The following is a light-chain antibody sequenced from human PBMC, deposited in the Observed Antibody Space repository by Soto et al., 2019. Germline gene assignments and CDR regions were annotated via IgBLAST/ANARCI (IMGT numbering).Light chain of an antibody. Sequence: QSALTQPPSVSGSPGQSVTISCTGTSSDVGSYNRVSWYQQAPGTAPKLMIYEVSNLPSGVPDRFSGSKSGNTASLTISGLQAEDEADYYCSSYTSRSTFVVFGGGTKVTVL. J-gene: IGLJ2*01. CDR1: SSDVGSYNR. CDR2: EVS. CDR3: SSYTSRSTFVV. V-gene: IGLV2-18*02.